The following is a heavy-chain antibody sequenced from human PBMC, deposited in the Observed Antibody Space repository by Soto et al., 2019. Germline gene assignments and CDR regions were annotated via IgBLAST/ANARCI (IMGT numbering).Heavy chain of an antibody. D-gene: IGHD2-21*02. V-gene: IGHV1-8*01. CDR3: AVAVTAMAIGYAFDI. Sequence: ASAKVSCKASGYTFSSYDIYWVRQASGQGLEWMGWMNPSNGHTGYAQKFQGRVTMTRNTSIRTAYMEVSSLRSEDTAVYYCAVAVTAMAIGYAFDIWGQGTMVTVSS. CDR2: MNPSNGHT. CDR1: GYTFSSYD. J-gene: IGHJ3*02.